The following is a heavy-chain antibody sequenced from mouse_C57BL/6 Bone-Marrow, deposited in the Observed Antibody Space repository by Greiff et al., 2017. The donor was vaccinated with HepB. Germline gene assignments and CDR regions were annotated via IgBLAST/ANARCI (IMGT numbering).Heavy chain of an antibody. V-gene: IGHV1-64*01. J-gene: IGHJ3*01. CDR3: ARFSIAY. CDR1: GYTFTSYW. CDR2: IHPNSGST. Sequence: QVHVKQSGAELVKPGASVKLSCKASGYTFTSYWMHWVKQRPGQGLEWIGMIHPNSGSTNYNEKFKSKATLTVDKSSSTAYMQLSSLTSEDSAVYYCARFSIAYWGQGTLVTVSA. D-gene: IGHD1-1*01.